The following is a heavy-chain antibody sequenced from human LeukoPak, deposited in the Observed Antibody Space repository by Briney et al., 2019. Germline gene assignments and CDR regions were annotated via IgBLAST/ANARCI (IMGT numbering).Heavy chain of an antibody. J-gene: IGHJ3*02. V-gene: IGHV4-39*01. Sequence: KPSETLSLTCTVSGGSISSSSYYWGWIRQPPGKGLEWIGSIYYSGSTYYNPSLKSRVTISVDTSKNQFSLKLSSVTAADTAVYDCARRLGYSYGNDAFDIWGQGTMVTVSS. D-gene: IGHD5-18*01. CDR3: ARRLGYSYGNDAFDI. CDR1: GGSISSSSYY. CDR2: IYYSGST.